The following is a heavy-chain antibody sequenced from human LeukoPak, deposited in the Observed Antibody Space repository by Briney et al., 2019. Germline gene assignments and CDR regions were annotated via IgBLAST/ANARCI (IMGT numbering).Heavy chain of an antibody. CDR1: GGSISSYY. V-gene: IGHV4-59*01. CDR3: ARGYCSGGSCYYFDY. J-gene: IGHJ4*02. Sequence: PSETLSLTCTVSGGSISSYYWSWIRQPPGKGLEWIGYIYYSGSTNYNPSLRSRVTISVDTSKNQFSLKLSSVTAADTAVYYCARGYCSGGSCYYFDYWGQGTLVTVSS. D-gene: IGHD2-15*01. CDR2: IYYSGST.